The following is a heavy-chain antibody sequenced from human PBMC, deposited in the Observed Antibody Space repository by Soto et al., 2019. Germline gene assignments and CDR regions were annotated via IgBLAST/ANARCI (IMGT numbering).Heavy chain of an antibody. Sequence: GASVEVSCKASGYTFTSYYMHWVRQAPGQRLEWMGIINPSGSSTSDAQKSKGRVTMTRDMSTSTVYMELSSLRSEDTAVYYCVRAKYYYGSGTQDAFDIWGQGTMVTVSS. V-gene: IGHV1-46*03. CDR1: GYTFTSYY. CDR2: INPSGSST. D-gene: IGHD3-10*01. CDR3: VRAKYYYGSGTQDAFDI. J-gene: IGHJ3*02.